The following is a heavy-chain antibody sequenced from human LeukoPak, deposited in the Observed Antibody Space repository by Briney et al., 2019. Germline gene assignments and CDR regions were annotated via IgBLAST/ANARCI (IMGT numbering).Heavy chain of an antibody. Sequence: AGGSLRLSCAASGFTFSNYGMHWVRQAPGKGLEWVSGISGSGGSTYYADSVKGRFTISRDNTKNTLYLQMNSLRAEDTAVYYCAKDRHAPGRYCSSTSCFPFDSWGQGTLVTVSS. CDR2: ISGSGGST. V-gene: IGHV3-23*01. D-gene: IGHD2-2*01. J-gene: IGHJ5*01. CDR1: GFTFSNYG. CDR3: AKDRHAPGRYCSSTSCFPFDS.